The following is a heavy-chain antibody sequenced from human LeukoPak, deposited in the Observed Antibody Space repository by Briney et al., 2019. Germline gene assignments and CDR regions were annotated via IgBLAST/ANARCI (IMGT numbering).Heavy chain of an antibody. CDR2: IYHSGST. CDR1: GGSISSGGYS. J-gene: IGHJ4*02. V-gene: IGHV4-30-2*01. Sequence: SQTLSLTCAVSGGSISSGGYSWSWIRQPPGKGLEWIGYIYHSGSTYYNPSLKSRVIISVDRSKNQFSLKLSSVTAADTAVYYCARARGDPVYDSSGYYYFDYWGQGTLVTVSS. D-gene: IGHD3-22*01. CDR3: ARARGDPVYDSSGYYYFDY.